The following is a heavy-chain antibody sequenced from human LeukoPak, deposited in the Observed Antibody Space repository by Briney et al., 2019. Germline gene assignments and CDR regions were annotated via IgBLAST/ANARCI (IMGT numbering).Heavy chain of an antibody. D-gene: IGHD3-10*01. CDR1: GFTFDDYA. CDR2: ISWNSGSI. CDR3: ASSFTRMVRGVTPYYFDY. V-gene: IGHV3-9*01. Sequence: PGRSLRLSCAASGFTFDDYAMHWVRQAPGKGLEWVSGISWNSGSIGYADSVKGRFTISRDNAKNSLYLQMNSLRAEDTAVYYCASSFTRMVRGVTPYYFDYWGQGTLVTVSS. J-gene: IGHJ4*02.